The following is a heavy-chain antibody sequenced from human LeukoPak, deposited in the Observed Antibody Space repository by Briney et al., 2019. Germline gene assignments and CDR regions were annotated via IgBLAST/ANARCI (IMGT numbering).Heavy chain of an antibody. D-gene: IGHD3-10*01. V-gene: IGHV3-74*01. CDR3: ARPPMVRGVIITGDDVFDI. Sequence: GGSLRLSCAASGFTFSSYWVNWVRQAPGKGLVWVSRTNTDGSSTTYADSVKGRFTVSRDNAKNTLYLQMNSLRAEDTAVYYCARPPMVRGVIITGDDVFDIWGQGTMVTVSS. CDR2: TNTDGSST. CDR1: GFTFSSYW. J-gene: IGHJ3*02.